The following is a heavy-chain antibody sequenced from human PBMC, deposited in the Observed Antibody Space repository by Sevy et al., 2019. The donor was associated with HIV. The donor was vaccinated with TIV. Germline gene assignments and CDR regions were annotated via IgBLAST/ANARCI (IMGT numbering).Heavy chain of an antibody. Sequence: GGSLRLSCAASGFTFSSYAMSWVRQAPGKGLEWVSAISGSGDSTYYADSVKGRFTISRDNSKNTLYLQMNSLRAEDTAVYYCAKDLAVAVTRPFDYWGQGTLVTVS. V-gene: IGHV3-23*01. CDR2: ISGSGDST. CDR3: AKDLAVAVTRPFDY. D-gene: IGHD6-19*01. J-gene: IGHJ4*02. CDR1: GFTFSSYA.